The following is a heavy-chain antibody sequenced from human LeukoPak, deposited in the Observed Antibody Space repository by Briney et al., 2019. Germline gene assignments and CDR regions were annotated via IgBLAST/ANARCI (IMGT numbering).Heavy chain of an antibody. CDR2: FDPEDGET. J-gene: IGHJ3*02. D-gene: IGHD3-22*01. CDR3: ARVIYDSSGYYPDAFDI. CDR1: GYTLTELS. V-gene: IGHV1-24*01. Sequence: GASVKVSCKVSGYTLTELSMHWVRQAPGKGLEWMGGFDPEDGETIYAQKFQGRVTMTEDTSTDTAYMELRSLRSDDTAVYYCARVIYDSSGYYPDAFDIWGQGTMVTVSS.